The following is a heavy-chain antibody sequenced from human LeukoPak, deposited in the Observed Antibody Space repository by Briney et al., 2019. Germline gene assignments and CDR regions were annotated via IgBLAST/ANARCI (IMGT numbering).Heavy chain of an antibody. CDR3: ARDRDIVVPSDAFDI. J-gene: IGHJ3*02. CDR2: INPSGGST. V-gene: IGHV1-46*01. CDR1: GYTFTTYY. Sequence: ASVKVSCKASGYTFTTYYIQWVRQAPGQGLEWMGIINPSGGSTSYAQKFQGRVTMTRDTSTSTVYMELSSLRPEDTAVYYCARDRDIVVPSDAFDIWGRGTMVTVSS. D-gene: IGHD2-15*01.